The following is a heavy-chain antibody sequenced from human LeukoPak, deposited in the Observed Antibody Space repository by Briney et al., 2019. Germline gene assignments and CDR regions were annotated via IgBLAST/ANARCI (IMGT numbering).Heavy chain of an antibody. V-gene: IGHV3-23*01. CDR2: ISGSGGST. CDR1: GFTLSSYA. D-gene: IGHD2-2*01. Sequence: PGGSLRLSCAASGFTLSSYAMSWVRQAPGKGLEWVSAISGSGGSTYYADSVKGRFTISRDNSKNTLYLQMNSLRAEDTAVYYCAKLLKAHCSSTSCSKNYYYYGMDVWGQGTTVTVSS. CDR3: AKLLKAHCSSTSCSKNYYYYGMDV. J-gene: IGHJ6*02.